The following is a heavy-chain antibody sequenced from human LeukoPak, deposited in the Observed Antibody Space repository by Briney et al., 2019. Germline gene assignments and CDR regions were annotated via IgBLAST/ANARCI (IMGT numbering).Heavy chain of an antibody. J-gene: IGHJ6*02. Sequence: ASVKVSCKASGYTFTGYYMHWVRQAPGQGLEWMGIINPSGGSTSYAQKFQGRVTMTRDTSTSTVYMELSSLRSEDTAVYYCARERTYLGSYNHYYGMDVWGQGTTVTVSS. CDR3: ARERTYLGSYNHYYGMDV. CDR1: GYTFTGYY. V-gene: IGHV1-46*01. D-gene: IGHD1-26*01. CDR2: INPSGGST.